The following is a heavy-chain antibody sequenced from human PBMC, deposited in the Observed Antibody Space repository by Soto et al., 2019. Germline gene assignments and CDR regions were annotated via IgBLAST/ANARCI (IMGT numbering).Heavy chain of an antibody. J-gene: IGHJ6*02. Sequence: ASVNVSCKASGYTFTSYGISWVRQAPGQGLEWMGWISAYNGNTNYAQKLQGRVTITTDKSTSTAYMELRSLRSDGTAVYYCARPVDIVAHHFYFGMDVWGQGTTVTVSS. D-gene: IGHD5-12*01. CDR2: ISAYNGNT. CDR3: ARPVDIVAHHFYFGMDV. CDR1: GYTFTSYG. V-gene: IGHV1-18*01.